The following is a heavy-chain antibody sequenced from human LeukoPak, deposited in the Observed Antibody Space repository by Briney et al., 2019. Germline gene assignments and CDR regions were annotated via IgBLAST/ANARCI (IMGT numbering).Heavy chain of an antibody. CDR2: ISGGGDNT. CDR1: GFTFSSYA. J-gene: IGHJ4*02. Sequence: GGSLRLSCAASGFTFSSYALTWVRQAPGKGLEWVSTISGGGDNTYYADSVKGQFTISRDNSKHTLYLQMTSLRAEDTAVYYCAKGDYYDSSGPSFDYWGQGTLVTVSS. D-gene: IGHD3-22*01. V-gene: IGHV3-23*01. CDR3: AKGDYYDSSGPSFDY.